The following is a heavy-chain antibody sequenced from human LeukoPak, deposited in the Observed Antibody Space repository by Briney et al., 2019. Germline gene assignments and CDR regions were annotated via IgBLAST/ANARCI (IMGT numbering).Heavy chain of an antibody. D-gene: IGHD3-3*01. CDR3: AKRRTIFGVVMIDY. V-gene: IGHV3-23*01. CDR1: GFTFSDYY. Sequence: GGSLRLSCAASGFTFSDYYMSWIRQAPGKGLEWVSAISGSGGSTYYADSVKGRFTISRDNSKNTLYLQMNSLRAEDTAVYYCAKRRTIFGVVMIDYWGQGTLVTVSS. CDR2: ISGSGGST. J-gene: IGHJ4*02.